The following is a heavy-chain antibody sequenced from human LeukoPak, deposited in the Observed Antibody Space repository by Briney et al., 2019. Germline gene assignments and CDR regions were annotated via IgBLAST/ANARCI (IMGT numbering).Heavy chain of an antibody. J-gene: IGHJ6*02. CDR2: INHSGIT. V-gene: IGHV4-34*01. D-gene: IGHD1-7*01. Sequence: SETLSLTCAVYGGSFSGYYWSWIRQPPGKGLWWIGEINHSGITHYNPSIKSRVTISVDTSKNKFSLKLSCVTAADTAVYCCWRYETTSFYYSGMDAWGQGTPVTVSS. CDR1: GGSFSGYY. CDR3: WRYETTSFYYSGMDA.